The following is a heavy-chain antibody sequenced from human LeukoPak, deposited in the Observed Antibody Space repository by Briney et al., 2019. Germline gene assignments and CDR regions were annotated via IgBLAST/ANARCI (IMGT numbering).Heavy chain of an antibody. Sequence: SETLSLTCTVSGGSISSSSYYWGWIRQPPGKGLEWIGSIYYSGSTYYNPSLKSRVTISVDTSKNQFSLKLSSVTAADTAVYYWREKFPQQRELFGNNCFTPGGQETRVTVS. CDR1: GGSISSSSYY. D-gene: IGHD6-13*01. CDR2: IYYSGST. CDR3: REKFPQQRELFGNNCFTP. J-gene: IGHJ5*02. V-gene: IGHV4-39*01.